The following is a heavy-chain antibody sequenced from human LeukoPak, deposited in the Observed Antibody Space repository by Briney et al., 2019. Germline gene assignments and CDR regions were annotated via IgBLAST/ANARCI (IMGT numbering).Heavy chain of an antibody. CDR1: GFTVSSNY. J-gene: IGHJ4*02. V-gene: IGHV3-53*01. CDR3: TKGRCSNPGCDSFDS. D-gene: IGHD5-12*01. Sequence: GGSLRLSCAASGFTVSSNYMSWVRQAPGKGLEWVSVIYSGGSTYYADSVKGRFTISRDNSKNTLYLQMNSLRAEDTAVYYCTKGRCSNPGCDSFDSWGQGTLVTVSS. CDR2: IYSGGST.